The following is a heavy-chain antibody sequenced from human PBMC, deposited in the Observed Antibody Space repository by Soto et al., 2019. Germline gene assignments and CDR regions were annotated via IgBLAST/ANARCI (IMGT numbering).Heavy chain of an antibody. D-gene: IGHD4-17*01. J-gene: IGHJ3*02. Sequence: ASVKVSCKASGGTFSSYTISWVRQAPGQGLEWMGRIIPILGIANYAQKFQGRVTITADKSTSTAYMELSSLRSEDTAVYYCAGPPKDDYGDYGAFDIWGQGTMVTVSS. CDR1: GGTFSSYT. CDR2: IIPILGIA. CDR3: AGPPKDDYGDYGAFDI. V-gene: IGHV1-69*02.